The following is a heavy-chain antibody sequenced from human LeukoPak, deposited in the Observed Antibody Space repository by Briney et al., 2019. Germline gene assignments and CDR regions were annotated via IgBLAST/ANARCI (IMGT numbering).Heavy chain of an antibody. V-gene: IGHV1-18*03. CDR2: ISAYNGNT. D-gene: IGHD2-2*02. CDR3: TLYNY. CDR1: GYTFTSYG. J-gene: IGHJ4*02. Sequence: ASVKVSCKASGYTFTSYGISWVRQAPGQGLEWMGWISAYNGNTNYAQKLQGRVTITRDTSATTAYMELSSLRSDDMAVYYCTLYNYWGQGTLVTVSS.